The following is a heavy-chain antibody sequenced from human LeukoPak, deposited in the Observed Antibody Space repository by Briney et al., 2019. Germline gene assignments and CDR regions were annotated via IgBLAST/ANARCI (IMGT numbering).Heavy chain of an antibody. J-gene: IGHJ4*02. Sequence: SETLSLTCTVSGGSISIYYWSWIRQPPGKGLEWIGYIYYSGSTNYNPSLKSRVTISVDTSKNRFSLKLSSVTAADTAVYYCARLGSSYGDLDYWGQGTLVTVSS. CDR2: IYYSGST. CDR1: GGSISIYY. CDR3: ARLGSSYGDLDY. V-gene: IGHV4-59*08. D-gene: IGHD4-17*01.